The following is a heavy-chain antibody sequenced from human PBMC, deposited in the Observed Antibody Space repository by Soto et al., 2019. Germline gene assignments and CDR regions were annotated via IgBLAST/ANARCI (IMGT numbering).Heavy chain of an antibody. D-gene: IGHD3-22*01. Sequence: ASVKVSCKASGGTFSSYAISWVRQAPGQGLEWMGGIIPIFGTANYAQKFQGRVTITADESTSTAYMELSNLRSEDTAVYYCARTYYYEMDVWGQGTTVTVSS. V-gene: IGHV1-69*13. CDR1: GGTFSSYA. CDR2: IIPIFGTA. CDR3: ARTYYYEMDV. J-gene: IGHJ6*02.